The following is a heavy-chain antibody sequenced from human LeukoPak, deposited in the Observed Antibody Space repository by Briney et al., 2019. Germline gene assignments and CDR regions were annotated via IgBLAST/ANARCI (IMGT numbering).Heavy chain of an antibody. V-gene: IGHV4-59*08. Sequence: SETLSLTCTVSGGSISSYYWSWLRQSPGKGLEWIGYIYYSGNTNYNPSLASRVTISVDTSKNQFSLKLTSVTAADTAVYFCARGYSYYYFDYWGQGTLVTVSS. D-gene: IGHD5-18*01. CDR1: GGSISSYY. J-gene: IGHJ4*02. CDR3: ARGYSYYYFDY. CDR2: IYYSGNT.